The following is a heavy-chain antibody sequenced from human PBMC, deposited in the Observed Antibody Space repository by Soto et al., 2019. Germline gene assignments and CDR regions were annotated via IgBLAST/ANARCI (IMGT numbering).Heavy chain of an antibody. D-gene: IGHD5-18*01. CDR2: TYYSGST. V-gene: IGHV4-59*01. CDR1: GGSISSYY. Sequence: SETLSLTCTVSGGSISSYYWSWIRQPPGKGLEWIGYTYYSGSTNYNPSLKSRVTISVDTSKNQFSLKLSSVTAADTAVYYCARAIQLWPYFDYWGQGTLVTVSS. CDR3: ARAIQLWPYFDY. J-gene: IGHJ4*02.